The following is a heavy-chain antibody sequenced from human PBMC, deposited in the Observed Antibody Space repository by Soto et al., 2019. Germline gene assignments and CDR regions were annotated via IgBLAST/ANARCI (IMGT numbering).Heavy chain of an antibody. CDR1: GFSFSSYS. V-gene: IGHV3-48*01. CDR3: ARVRLGAPTRYFDY. D-gene: IGHD1-26*01. J-gene: IGHJ4*02. Sequence: GGSLRLSCAASGFSFSSYSMNWVRQAPGKGLEWVSYISSSSYTMIYADSVKGRFTISRDNAKNSLYLQMNSLRAEDTAVYYCARVRLGAPTRYFDYWGQGTLVTVSS. CDR2: ISSSSYTM.